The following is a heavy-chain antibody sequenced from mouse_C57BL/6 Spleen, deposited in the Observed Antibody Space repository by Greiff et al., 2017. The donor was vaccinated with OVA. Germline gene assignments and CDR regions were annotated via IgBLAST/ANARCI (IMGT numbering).Heavy chain of an antibody. Sequence: VQLQQSGPELVKPGDSVKISCKASGYSFTGYFMNWVMQSHGKSLEWIGRINPYNGDTFYNQKFKGKATLTVDKSSSTAHMELRSLTSEDSAVYYCARQGTTVYFDYWGQGTTLTVSS. D-gene: IGHD1-1*01. CDR2: INPYNGDT. CDR1: GYSFTGYF. CDR3: ARQGTTVYFDY. J-gene: IGHJ2*01. V-gene: IGHV1-20*01.